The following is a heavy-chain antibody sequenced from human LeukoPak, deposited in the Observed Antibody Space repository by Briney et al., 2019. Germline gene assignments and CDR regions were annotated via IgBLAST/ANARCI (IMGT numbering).Heavy chain of an antibody. J-gene: IGHJ4*02. V-gene: IGHV1-2*02. CDR2: INPNSGGT. Sequence: GASVKVSCKASGYTFTGYYMHWVRRAPGQGLEWMGWINPNSGGTNYAQKFQGRFTMTRDTSISTAYMELSSLRSEDTAVYYCARDLRRRFDYWGQGTLVTVSS. CDR3: ARDLRRRFDY. CDR1: GYTFTGYY. D-gene: IGHD1-1*01.